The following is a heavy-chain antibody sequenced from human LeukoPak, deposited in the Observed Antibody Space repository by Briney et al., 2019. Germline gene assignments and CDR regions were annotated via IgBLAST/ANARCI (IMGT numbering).Heavy chain of an antibody. CDR2: FDPEDGET. CDR3: ATFGVPIGAGSYYFDY. Sequence: ASVKVSCKVSGYTLTELSMHWVRQAPGEGLEWMGGFDPEDGETIYAQKFQGRVTMTEDTSTDTAYMELSSLRSEDTAVYYCATFGVPIGAGSYYFDYWGQGTLVTVSS. D-gene: IGHD2-2*01. J-gene: IGHJ4*02. CDR1: GYTLTELS. V-gene: IGHV1-24*01.